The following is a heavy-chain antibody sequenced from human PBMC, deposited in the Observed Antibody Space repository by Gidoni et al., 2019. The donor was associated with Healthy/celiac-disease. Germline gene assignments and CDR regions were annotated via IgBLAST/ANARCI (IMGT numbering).Heavy chain of an antibody. V-gene: IGHV1-3*01. CDR1: GDTFTSYA. CDR3: ARDLATVTGYYFDY. J-gene: IGHJ4*02. D-gene: IGHD4-4*01. Sequence: QVQLVQSGAEVKKPGASVKVSCKASGDTFTSYAMHWVRQAPGQRLEWMGWINAGNGNTKYSQTFPGRVTITRDTSASTAYLELSILRSEDTAVYYCARDLATVTGYYFDYWGQGTLVTVSS. CDR2: INAGNGNT.